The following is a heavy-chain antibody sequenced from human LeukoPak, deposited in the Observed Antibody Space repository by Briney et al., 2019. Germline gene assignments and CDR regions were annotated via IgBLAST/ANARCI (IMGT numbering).Heavy chain of an antibody. D-gene: IGHD6-19*01. J-gene: IGHJ4*02. CDR1: GGSISNFY. CDR3: VRDGTGDNSGWHL. Sequence: SETLSLTCTVSGGSISNFYWGWIRQPAGKGLEWIGRIHIRGSTDYSPSLKSRVSMSVDTSKNQFFLRLRSVTAADAAVYYCVRDGTGDNSGWHLWGQGTLVTVSS. CDR2: IHIRGST. V-gene: IGHV4-4*07.